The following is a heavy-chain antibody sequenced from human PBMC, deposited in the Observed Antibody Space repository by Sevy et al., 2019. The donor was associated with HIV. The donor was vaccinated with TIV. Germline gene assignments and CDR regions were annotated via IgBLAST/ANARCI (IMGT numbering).Heavy chain of an antibody. J-gene: IGHJ4*02. CDR2: FDPEDGET. Sequence: ASVKVSCKVSGYTLTQLSMNWVRQAPGKGLEWMGSFDPEDGETIYAQKFQGRVTMTEDRSTDTAYMDRSSLRSEDTAVYYCATTKDYYESSGYPFDFWGQGTLVTVSS. CDR3: ATTKDYYESSGYPFDF. V-gene: IGHV1-24*01. CDR1: GYTLTQLS. D-gene: IGHD3-22*01.